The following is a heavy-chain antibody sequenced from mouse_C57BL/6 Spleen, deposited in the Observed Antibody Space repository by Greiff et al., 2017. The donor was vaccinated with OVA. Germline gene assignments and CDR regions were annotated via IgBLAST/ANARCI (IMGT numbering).Heavy chain of an antibody. J-gene: IGHJ3*01. CDR2: INYDGSST. Sequence: EVQRVESEGGLVQPGRSMKLSCTASGFTFSDYYMAWVRQVPEKGLEWVANINYDGSSTYYLDSLKSRFIISRDNAKNILYLQMSSLKSEDTATYYCAAYYSNLFAYWGQGTLVTVSA. D-gene: IGHD2-5*01. CDR1: GFTFSDYY. CDR3: AAYYSNLFAY. V-gene: IGHV5-16*01.